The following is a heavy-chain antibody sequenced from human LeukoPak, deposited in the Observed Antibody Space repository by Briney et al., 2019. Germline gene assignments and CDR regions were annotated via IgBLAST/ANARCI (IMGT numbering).Heavy chain of an antibody. CDR2: ISGRSSTI. D-gene: IGHD1-26*01. V-gene: IGHV3-48*01. CDR3: ARDRLTSGSYFFDY. J-gene: IGHJ4*02. Sequence: GGSLRLSCAASAFTCSDYSMKGVRQAPGEGVEWISYISGRSSTIYYADSVRGRFTISRDNAKNSMYLQMNSLRAEDTAVYYCARDRLTSGSYFFDYWGQGTLVTVSS. CDR1: AFTCSDYS.